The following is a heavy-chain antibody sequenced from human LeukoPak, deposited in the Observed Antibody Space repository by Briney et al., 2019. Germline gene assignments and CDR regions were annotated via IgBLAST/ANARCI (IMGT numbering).Heavy chain of an antibody. Sequence: SETLCLTCGVSGGSISSTNWWSWVRQPPGQGLEWIGEISLTGRTNYNPSLNGRVTMSLDESRNQLSLNLTSVTAADTAIYYCSGESGAFCPFGYWGQGTLVIVPP. CDR3: SGESGAFCPFGY. D-gene: IGHD1-26*01. J-gene: IGHJ4*02. V-gene: IGHV4-4*02. CDR2: ISLTGRT. CDR1: GGSISSTNW.